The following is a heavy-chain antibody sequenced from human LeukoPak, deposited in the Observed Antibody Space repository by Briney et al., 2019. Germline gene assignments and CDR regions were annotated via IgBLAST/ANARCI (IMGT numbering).Heavy chain of an antibody. CDR3: ARDYDFWSGYYSPTRGYFGY. Sequence: PGGSLRLSCAASGFTFSGSGMHWVGQAPGKGLEGVTFIRYDGSKKYYTDSVKGRFTISRDNSKNRVYMQMDSLRAEDTAVYYCARDYDFWSGYYSPTRGYFGYWGQGPLVTVSS. CDR2: IRYDGSKK. D-gene: IGHD3-3*01. V-gene: IGHV3-30*02. J-gene: IGHJ4*02. CDR1: GFTFSGSG.